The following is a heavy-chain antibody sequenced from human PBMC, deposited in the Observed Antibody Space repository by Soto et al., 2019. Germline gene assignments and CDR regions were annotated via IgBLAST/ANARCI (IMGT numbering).Heavy chain of an antibody. D-gene: IGHD2-8*01. CDR3: ARGDSTDCSNGVCSFFYNHDMDV. CDR1: VYIFTDYH. Sequence: XSVKVSCKASVYIFTDYHIHWVRQAPGQGLEWLGRINPKSGGTSTAQKFQGWVTMTTDTSISTASMELTRLTSDDTAIYYCARGDSTDCSNGVCSFFYNHDMDVWGQGTTVTVSS. J-gene: IGHJ6*02. V-gene: IGHV1-2*04. CDR2: INPKSGGT.